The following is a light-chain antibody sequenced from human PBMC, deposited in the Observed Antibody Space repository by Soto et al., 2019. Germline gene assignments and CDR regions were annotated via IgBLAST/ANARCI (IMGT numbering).Light chain of an antibody. Sequence: DIQVTQYPSSVSASVEYRVTIPCRASQDIAAYLAWYQHKPGRAPELLIHAASSLQSGVPSRFSGSGSGTDFTLTINSLQPEDFATYYCQQAYSCPITFGQGTRLEIK. J-gene: IGKJ5*01. V-gene: IGKV1D-12*01. CDR2: AAS. CDR1: QDIAAY. CDR3: QQAYSCPIT.